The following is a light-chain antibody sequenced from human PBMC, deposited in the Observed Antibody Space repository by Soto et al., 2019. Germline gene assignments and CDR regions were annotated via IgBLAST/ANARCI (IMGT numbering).Light chain of an antibody. Sequence: IVLTQSPGTLSLSPGERATLSGRASQSVGRRYLAWYQQKPGQAPILLIYDTSERASDIPDRFSGSGSGTDFTLTISRLVPEDFAVYYCQYQGTFGGGTKVEIK. CDR2: DTS. CDR1: QSVGRRY. V-gene: IGKV3-20*01. CDR3: QYQGT. J-gene: IGKJ4*01.